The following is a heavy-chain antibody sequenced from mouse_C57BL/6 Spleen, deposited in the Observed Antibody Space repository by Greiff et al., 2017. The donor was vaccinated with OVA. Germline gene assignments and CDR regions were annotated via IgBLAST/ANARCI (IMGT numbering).Heavy chain of an antibody. CDR1: GYTFTSYW. Sequence: VQLQQPGAELVKPGASVKVSCKASGYTFTSYWMHWVKQRPGQGLEWIGRIHPSDSDTNYNQKFKGKATLTVDKSSSTAYMQLSSLTSEDSAVYYCARGYDYDWFAYWGQGTLVTVSA. CDR2: IHPSDSDT. V-gene: IGHV1-74*01. CDR3: ARGYDYDWFAY. J-gene: IGHJ3*01. D-gene: IGHD2-4*01.